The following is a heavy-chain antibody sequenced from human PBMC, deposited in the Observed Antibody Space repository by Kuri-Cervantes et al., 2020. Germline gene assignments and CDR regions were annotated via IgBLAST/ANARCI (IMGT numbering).Heavy chain of an antibody. D-gene: IGHD5-18*01. CDR3: ARDTRELWLHGPAFDI. J-gene: IGHJ4*02. CDR1: GGSISSSSYY. CDR2: IYYSGST. Sequence: GSLRLSCTVSGGSISSSSYYWGWIRRPPGKGLEWIGSIYYSGSTYYNPSLKSRVTISVDTSKNQFSLKLSSVTAADTAVYYCARDTRELWLHGPAFDIWGQGTLVTVSS. V-gene: IGHV4-39*07.